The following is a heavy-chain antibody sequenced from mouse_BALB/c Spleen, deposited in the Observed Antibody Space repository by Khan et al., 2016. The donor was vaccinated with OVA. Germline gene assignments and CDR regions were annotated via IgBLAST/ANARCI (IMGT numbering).Heavy chain of an antibody. CDR2: INNSGST. D-gene: IGHD4-1*01. CDR1: GYSITRDYA. Sequence: EVQLQESGPGLVKPSQSLSLSCTVSGYSITRDYAWIWIRQLPGNKLGLRGYINNSGSTNSKPSLNSRISITRDTSKNQFLLQLNSGTTEDTAAYYRARELGRYYAMDYWGQGTTVTVSS. V-gene: IGHV3-2*02. CDR3: ARELGRYYAMDY. J-gene: IGHJ4*01.